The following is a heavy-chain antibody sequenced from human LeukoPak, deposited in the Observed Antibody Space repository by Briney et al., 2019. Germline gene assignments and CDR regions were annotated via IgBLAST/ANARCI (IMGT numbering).Heavy chain of an antibody. CDR3: ARPRGYDFWSGFSHTSFDP. Sequence: GGSLRLSCAASGFTFSSYWMSWVRQAPGKGLEWVANIKVDGGEKNYVDSVKGRFTISRDNAKNSLYLQMNSLRAEDTAVYYCARPRGYDFWSGFSHTSFDPWGQGTLVTVSS. V-gene: IGHV3-7*01. J-gene: IGHJ5*02. CDR2: IKVDGGEK. CDR1: GFTFSSYW. D-gene: IGHD3-3*01.